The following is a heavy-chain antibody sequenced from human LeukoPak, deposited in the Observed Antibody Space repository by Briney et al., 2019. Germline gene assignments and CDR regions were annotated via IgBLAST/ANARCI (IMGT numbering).Heavy chain of an antibody. V-gene: IGHV1-18*01. CDR1: RYTFTTHG. D-gene: IGHD2-15*01. CDR2: NSAYNGNT. J-gene: IGHJ5*02. Sequence: ASVKVSCKGSRYTFTTHGISWVRQAPGQGLEWMGWNSAYNGNTNYAQKFHGRVTMTTDTSTNTAYMELKSLRSDDTAVYYCARGSFWFDPWGQGTLVTVSS. CDR3: ARGSFWFDP.